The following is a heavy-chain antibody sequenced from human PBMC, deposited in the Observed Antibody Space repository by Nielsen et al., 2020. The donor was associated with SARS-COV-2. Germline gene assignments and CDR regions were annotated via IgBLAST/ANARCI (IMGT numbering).Heavy chain of an antibody. D-gene: IGHD6-19*01. CDR3: ARDSSFRNEAVAMPLGY. CDR2: ISSSGSTI. V-gene: IGHV3-48*03. Sequence: GESLKISCAASGFTFSSYEMNWVRQAPGKGLEWVSYISSSGSTIYYADSVKGRFTISRDNARNTLYLQMNSLRAEDTAVYYCARDSSFRNEAVAMPLGYWGQGTLVTVSS. CDR1: GFTFSSYE. J-gene: IGHJ4*02.